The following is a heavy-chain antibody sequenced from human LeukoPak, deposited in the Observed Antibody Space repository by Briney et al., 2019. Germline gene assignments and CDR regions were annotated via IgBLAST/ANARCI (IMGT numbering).Heavy chain of an antibody. CDR2: IYNSGST. D-gene: IGHD4-17*01. CDR1: GGSISSYY. CDR3: ARDLNHDYGDYGYAFDI. Sequence: SETLSLTCTVSGGSISSYYWSWIRQPAGKGLEWIGRIYNSGSTNYNPSLKSRVTISVDTSKNQFSLKLSPVTAGDTAVYYCARDLNHDYGDYGYAFDIWGQGTMVTVS. V-gene: IGHV4-4*07. J-gene: IGHJ3*02.